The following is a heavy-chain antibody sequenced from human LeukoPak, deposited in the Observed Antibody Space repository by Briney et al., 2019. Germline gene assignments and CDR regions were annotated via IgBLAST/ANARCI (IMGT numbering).Heavy chain of an antibody. CDR1: GDIVPNNSAA. V-gene: IGHV6-1*01. CDR3: AIDLDGMDV. Sequence: SQTLSLTCDISGDIVPNNSAALNWIRHSPSRGLECLGRTYYRSKWLNDYPISVKSRITINPDPSKNQFSLQLNSVTPEDTAVCYCAIDLDGMDVWGQGTTVTVSS. CDR2: TYYRSKWLN. J-gene: IGHJ6*02.